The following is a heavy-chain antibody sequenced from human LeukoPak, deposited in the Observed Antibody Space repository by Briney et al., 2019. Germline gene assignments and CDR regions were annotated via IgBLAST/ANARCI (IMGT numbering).Heavy chain of an antibody. Sequence: GGSLRLSCAASRFIFSNFDMHWVRQAPGKGLEWVTFIRFDGSNEYYADSVRGRFTISRDNSKNTLYLQMSSLRPEDTAVYYCARQIGVSIDYWGQGTLVTVSS. D-gene: IGHD5/OR15-5a*01. CDR1: RFIFSNFD. J-gene: IGHJ4*02. V-gene: IGHV3-30*02. CDR3: ARQIGVSIDY. CDR2: IRFDGSNE.